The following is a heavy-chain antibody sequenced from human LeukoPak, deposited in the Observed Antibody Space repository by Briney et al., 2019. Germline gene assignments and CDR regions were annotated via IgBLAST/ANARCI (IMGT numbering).Heavy chain of an antibody. CDR3: AREKNVLLWFGEVEEHPRYYYYYGMDV. CDR2: ISAYNGNT. CDR1: GYTFTSYG. V-gene: IGHV1-18*01. J-gene: IGHJ6*02. Sequence: ASVKVSCKASGYTFTSYGISWVRQAPGQGLEWMGWISAYNGNTNYAQKLQGRVTMTTDTSTSTAYMELRSLRSDDTAVYYCAREKNVLLWFGEVEEHPRYYYYYGMDVWGQGTTVTVSS. D-gene: IGHD3-10*01.